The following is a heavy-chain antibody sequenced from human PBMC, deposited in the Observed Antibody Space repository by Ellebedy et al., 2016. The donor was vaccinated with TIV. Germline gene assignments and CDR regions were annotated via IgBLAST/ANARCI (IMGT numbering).Heavy chain of an antibody. CDR1: GYTFTSYD. J-gene: IGHJ4*02. CDR3: FVSGSYSREDDY. D-gene: IGHD1-26*01. CDR2: MNPNSGNT. Sequence: AASVKVSCKASGYTFTSYDINWVRQATGQGLEWMGWMNPNSGNTGYAQKFQGRVTMTRNTSISTAYMELSSLRSEDTAVYYSFVSGSYSREDDYWGQGTLVTVSS. V-gene: IGHV1-8*01.